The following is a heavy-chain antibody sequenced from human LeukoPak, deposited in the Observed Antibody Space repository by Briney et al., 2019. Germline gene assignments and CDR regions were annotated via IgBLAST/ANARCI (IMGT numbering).Heavy chain of an antibody. CDR1: GFTFSSYS. V-gene: IGHV3-21*01. J-gene: IGHJ4*02. D-gene: IGHD3-16*01. CDR3: ARGDLLFDY. CDR2: ISSSSSYI. Sequence: GGSLRLSCAASGFTFSSYSMNCLRHAPGHGLEWVSSISSSSSYISYADSVKGRFTISRDNARNSLYLQMNSLRAEDTAVYYCARGDLLFDYWGQGTLVTVSS.